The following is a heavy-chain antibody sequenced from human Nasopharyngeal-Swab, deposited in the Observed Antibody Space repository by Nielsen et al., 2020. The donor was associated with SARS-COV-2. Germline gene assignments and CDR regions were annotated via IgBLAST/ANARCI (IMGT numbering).Heavy chain of an antibody. CDR2: IDWDDDK. CDR1: GFSLSTSGMC. J-gene: IGHJ4*02. V-gene: IGHV2-70*01. CDR3: ARGWLDPSSFDY. D-gene: IGHD5-12*01. Sequence: SGPTLVQPTQTLTLTCTFSGFSLSTSGMCVSWIRRPPGKALEWLALIDWDDDKYYSTSLKTRLTISKDTSKNQVVLTMTNMDPVDTATYYCARGWLDPSSFDYWGQGTLVTVSS.